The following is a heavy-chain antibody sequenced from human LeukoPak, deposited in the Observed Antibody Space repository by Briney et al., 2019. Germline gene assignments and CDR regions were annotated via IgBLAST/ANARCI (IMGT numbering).Heavy chain of an antibody. CDR2: IGGDGSST. V-gene: IGHV3-74*01. D-gene: IGHD6-6*01. J-gene: IGHJ4*02. CDR1: GLAFSSYW. CDR3: ARGGYSSSAWDFDY. Sequence: GGSLGLSCAASGLAFSSYWMYWVRQAPGKGLVWVSRIGGDGSSTSYADSVRGRFTISRDNAKNTLYLQMNSLRAEDTAVYYCARGGYSSSAWDFDYWGQGTLVTVSS.